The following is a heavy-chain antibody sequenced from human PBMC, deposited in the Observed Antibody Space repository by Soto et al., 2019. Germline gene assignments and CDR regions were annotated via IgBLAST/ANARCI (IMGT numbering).Heavy chain of an antibody. Sequence: QLQLQESGSGLVKPSQTLSLTCAFSGGSISSGGYSWSWIRQPPGKGLEWIGYIYHSGSTYYNPSLKSRVTISVDTSKNQVSLKLSSVTAADTAVYYCARDALGSGSYGLYYYYGMYVWGQGTPVTVSS. D-gene: IGHD3-10*01. CDR2: IYHSGST. J-gene: IGHJ6*02. CDR1: GGSISSGGYS. V-gene: IGHV4-30-2*05. CDR3: ARDALGSGSYGLYYYYGMYV.